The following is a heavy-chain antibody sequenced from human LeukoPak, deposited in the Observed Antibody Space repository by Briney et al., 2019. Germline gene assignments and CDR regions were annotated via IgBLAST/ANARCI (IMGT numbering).Heavy chain of an antibody. J-gene: IGHJ6*02. CDR3: AREALGFWSGPNYYYYGMDV. D-gene: IGHD3-3*01. V-gene: IGHV1-18*01. Sequence: ASVKVSCKASGYTFTSYGISWVRQAPGRGLEWMGWISAYNGNTNYAQKLQGRVTMTTDTSTSTAYMELRSLRSDDTAVYYCAREALGFWSGPNYYYYGMDVWGQGTTVTVSS. CDR1: GYTFTSYG. CDR2: ISAYNGNT.